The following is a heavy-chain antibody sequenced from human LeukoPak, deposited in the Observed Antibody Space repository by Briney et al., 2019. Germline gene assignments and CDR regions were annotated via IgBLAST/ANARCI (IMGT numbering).Heavy chain of an antibody. V-gene: IGHV4-61*01. CDR2: IYYTGST. CDR3: AREDGYSQADY. D-gene: IGHD5-24*01. J-gene: IGHJ4*02. Sequence: SETLSLTCTVSGGSVNSGSYYWSWVRQPPGKGLEWIGYIYYTGSTYYNSSLKSRVTISLDTSKNQFSLILSSVTAADTAVYYCAREDGYSQADYWGQGTLVTVSS. CDR1: GGSVNSGSYY.